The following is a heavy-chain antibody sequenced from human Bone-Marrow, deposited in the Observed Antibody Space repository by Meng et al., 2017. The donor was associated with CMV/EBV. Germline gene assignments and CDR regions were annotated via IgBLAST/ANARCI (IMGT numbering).Heavy chain of an antibody. Sequence: ASVKVSCKASGGTFTNYGISWVRQAPGQGLEWMGWISAYNGNTNYAQKLQGRVTMTTDTSTSTAYMELRSLRSDDTAVYYCAREPSGIAVAGPDYWGQGTLVTVSS. CDR3: AREPSGIAVAGPDY. CDR1: GGTFTNYG. V-gene: IGHV1-18*01. D-gene: IGHD6-19*01. CDR2: ISAYNGNT. J-gene: IGHJ4*02.